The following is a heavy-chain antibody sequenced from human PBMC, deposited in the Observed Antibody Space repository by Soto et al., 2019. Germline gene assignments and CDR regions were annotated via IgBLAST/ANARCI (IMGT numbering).Heavy chain of an antibody. J-gene: IGHJ5*02. CDR1: GGSISSGDDY. CDR3: ASSYGDGNWFDP. Sequence: SETLSLTCTVSGGSISSGDDYWSWIRQPPGKGLEWIGYIYYSGSTYYNPSLKSRVTISVDTSKNQFSLKLSSVTAADTAVYYCASSYGDGNWFDPWGQGTLVTVSS. D-gene: IGHD4-17*01. CDR2: IYYSGST. V-gene: IGHV4-30-4*01.